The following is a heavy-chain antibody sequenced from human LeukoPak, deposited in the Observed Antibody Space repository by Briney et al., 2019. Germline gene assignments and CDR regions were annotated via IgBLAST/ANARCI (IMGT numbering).Heavy chain of an antibody. CDR3: ARGGIVGATGRYNWFDP. J-gene: IGHJ5*02. CDR1: GGSISSSSYY. V-gene: IGHV4-39*07. D-gene: IGHD1-26*01. Sequence: SETLSLTCTVSGGSISSSSYYWGWIRQPPGKGLEWIGSTYYSGSTYYNPSLKSRVTISVDTPKNQFSLKLSSVTAADTAVYYCARGGIVGATGRYNWFDPWGQGTLVTVSS. CDR2: TYYSGST.